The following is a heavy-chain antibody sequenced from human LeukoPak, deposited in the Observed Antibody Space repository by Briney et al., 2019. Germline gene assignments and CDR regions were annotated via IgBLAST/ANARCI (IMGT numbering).Heavy chain of an antibody. CDR1: GYTFTTYD. J-gene: IGHJ6*03. CDR3: ARVDSMGDGSGSNYYYYYMDV. Sequence: GASVKVSCKASGYTFTTYDISWVRQAPGQGLEWMGWISVYNGNTNYAQKLQGRVTMTTDTSTSTAYMELRSLRSDDTAVYYCARVDSMGDGSGSNYYYYYMDVWGKGTTVTVSS. V-gene: IGHV1-18*01. CDR2: ISVYNGNT. D-gene: IGHD3-10*01.